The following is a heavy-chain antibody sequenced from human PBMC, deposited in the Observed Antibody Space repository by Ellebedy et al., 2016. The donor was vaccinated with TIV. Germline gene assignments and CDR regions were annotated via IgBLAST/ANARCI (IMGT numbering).Heavy chain of an antibody. J-gene: IGHJ5*02. CDR2: IYYSGST. V-gene: IGHV4-59*01. CDR3: ARAAGTYYDFWSGYPGWFNP. D-gene: IGHD3-3*01. CDR1: GASISSYY. Sequence: SETLSLTXTVSGASISSYYWSWIRQPPGKGLEWIGYIYYSGSTNYNPSLKSRVTISVDTSKNQFSLKLSSVTAADTAVYYCARAAGTYYDFWSGYPGWFNPWGQGTLVTVSS.